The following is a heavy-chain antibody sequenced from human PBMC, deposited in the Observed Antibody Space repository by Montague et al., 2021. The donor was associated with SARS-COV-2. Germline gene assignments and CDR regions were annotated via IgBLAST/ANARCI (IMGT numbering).Heavy chain of an antibody. CDR1: GFTFGDYA. CDR2: ITWDSGTI. D-gene: IGHD3-22*01. Sequence: SRRLSCAASGFTFGDYAMHWVQQAPGKGPEWVSGITWDSGTIDYADSVKGRFTISRDNAKNSLYLQMNSLRVEDTALYYCAKDFDYYDSSGYFDYWGQGTLVTVSS. CDR3: AKDFDYYDSSGYFDY. V-gene: IGHV3-9*01. J-gene: IGHJ4*02.